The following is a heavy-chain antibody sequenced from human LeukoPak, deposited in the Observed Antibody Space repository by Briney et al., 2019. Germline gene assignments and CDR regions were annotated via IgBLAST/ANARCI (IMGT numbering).Heavy chain of an antibody. Sequence: PSETLSLTCTVSGGSINNGGCYWSWIRQHPGKGLEWIGYIYYSGSSYYNPSLRSRVTISVDTSKNHFSLKLRSVTAADTAVYYCARNRDGYNSFDYWGQGTLVTVSS. CDR2: IYYSGSS. CDR1: GGSINNGGCY. CDR3: ARNRDGYNSFDY. V-gene: IGHV4-31*03. J-gene: IGHJ4*02. D-gene: IGHD5-24*01.